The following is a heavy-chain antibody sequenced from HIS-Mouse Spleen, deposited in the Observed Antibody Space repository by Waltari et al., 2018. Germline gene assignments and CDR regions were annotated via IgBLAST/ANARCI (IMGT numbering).Heavy chain of an antibody. CDR2: IYYSGST. Sequence: QLQLQESCPGLVKPSETLSLTCTVSGGSISSTSYYWGWIRTPPGKGLEWIGSIYYSGSTYYNPSLKSRVTISVDTSKNQFSLKLSSVTAADTAVYYCAREIPYSSSWYDWYFDLWGRGTLVTVSS. CDR3: AREIPYSSSWYDWYFDL. J-gene: IGHJ2*01. CDR1: GGSISSTSYY. D-gene: IGHD6-13*01. V-gene: IGHV4-39*07.